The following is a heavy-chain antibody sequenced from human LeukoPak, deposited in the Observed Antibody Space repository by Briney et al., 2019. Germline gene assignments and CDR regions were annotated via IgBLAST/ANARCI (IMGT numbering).Heavy chain of an antibody. D-gene: IGHD1-26*01. CDR1: GGSVRSYW. J-gene: IGHJ4*02. Sequence: PSGTLSLTCDVSGGSVRSYWWGWVRQPAGKGLEWLGRIYSTGSTRFNPSLKSRLTLSIDTSTNQFSLTLTSVTAADTAVYFCARQGYTVSYYFPDYWSQGTLVTVSS. CDR3: ARQGYTVSYYFPDY. CDR2: IYSTGST. V-gene: IGHV4-4*07.